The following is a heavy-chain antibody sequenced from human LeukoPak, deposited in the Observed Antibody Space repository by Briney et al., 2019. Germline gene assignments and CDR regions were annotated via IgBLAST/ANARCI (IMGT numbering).Heavy chain of an antibody. Sequence: PSETLSLTCAVSGYSISSGYYWGWIRQPPGKGLEWIGSIYHSGSTYYNPSLKSRVTISVDTSENQFSLKLSSVTAADTAVYYCARAVTNIDYWGQGTLVTVSS. V-gene: IGHV4-38-2*01. D-gene: IGHD4-17*01. CDR2: IYHSGST. CDR3: ARAVTNIDY. CDR1: GYSISSGYY. J-gene: IGHJ4*02.